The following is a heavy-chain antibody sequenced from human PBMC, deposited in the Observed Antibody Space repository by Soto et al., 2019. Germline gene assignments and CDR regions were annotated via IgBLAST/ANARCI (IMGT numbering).Heavy chain of an antibody. Sequence: QVQLQESGPGLVKPSETLSLTCTVSGGSISSYYWSWIRQPPGKGLEWIGYIDYSGSTNYNPSLKSRVTISVDTSKNQFSLKLSSVTAADTAVYYCAREVGLNYYYYGMDVWGQGTTVTVSS. CDR3: AREVGLNYYYYGMDV. V-gene: IGHV4-59*01. CDR1: GGSISSYY. D-gene: IGHD1-26*01. J-gene: IGHJ6*02. CDR2: IDYSGST.